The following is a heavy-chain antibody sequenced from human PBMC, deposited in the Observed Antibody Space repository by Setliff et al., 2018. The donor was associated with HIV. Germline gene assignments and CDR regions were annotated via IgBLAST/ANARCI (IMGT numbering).Heavy chain of an antibody. Sequence: GASVKVSCKISGYTLTELSIHWVRQAPGEGLEWMANFDHEDGNTGYAQKFQGRVTTTGNTSISTAYMELSSLRSEDTAVYYCARGGGGYYYVGAVDIWGQGTVVTVSS. V-gene: IGHV1-24*01. J-gene: IGHJ3*02. CDR1: GYTLTELS. CDR3: ARGGGGYYYVGAVDI. D-gene: IGHD3-22*01. CDR2: FDHEDGNT.